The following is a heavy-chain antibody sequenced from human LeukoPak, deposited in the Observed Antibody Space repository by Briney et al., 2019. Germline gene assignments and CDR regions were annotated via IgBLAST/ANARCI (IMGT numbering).Heavy chain of an antibody. CDR2: IYTSGST. CDR3: ARDRGYSYGYWYFDL. V-gene: IGHV4-61*02. D-gene: IGHD5-18*01. Sequence: SETLSLTCTVSGGSISSGSYYWSWIRQPAGKGLEWIGRIYTSGSTNYSPSLKSRVTMSVDTSKNQFSLKLSSVTAADTAVYYCARDRGYSYGYWYFDLWGRGTLVTVSS. CDR1: GGSISSGSYY. J-gene: IGHJ2*01.